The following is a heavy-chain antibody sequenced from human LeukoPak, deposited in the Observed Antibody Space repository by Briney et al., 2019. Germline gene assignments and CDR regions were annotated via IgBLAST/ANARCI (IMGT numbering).Heavy chain of an antibody. CDR2: IIPIFGTA. CDR3: ARAYSSGYIDGMDV. CDR1: GGTFSSYA. V-gene: IGHV1-69*13. D-gene: IGHD6-19*01. J-gene: IGHJ6*02. Sequence: ASVKVSCKASGGTFSSYAISWVRQAPGQGLEWTGGIIPIFGTANYAQKFQGRVTITADESTSTAYMELSSLRSEDTAVYYCARAYSSGYIDGMDVWGQGTTVTVSS.